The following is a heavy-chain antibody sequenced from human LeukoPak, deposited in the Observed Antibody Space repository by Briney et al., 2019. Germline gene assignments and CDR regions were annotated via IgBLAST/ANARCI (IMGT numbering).Heavy chain of an antibody. CDR1: GFTFSSYA. J-gene: IGHJ4*02. CDR3: AKDAPVNIVVVPAANS. Sequence: QPGGSLRLSCAASGFTFSSYAMSCVRQAPGKGLEWVSAISGSGGSTYYADSVKGRFTISRDNSKNTLYLQMNSLRAEDTAVYYSAKDAPVNIVVVPAANSWGQGTLVTVSS. D-gene: IGHD2-2*01. V-gene: IGHV3-23*01. CDR2: ISGSGGST.